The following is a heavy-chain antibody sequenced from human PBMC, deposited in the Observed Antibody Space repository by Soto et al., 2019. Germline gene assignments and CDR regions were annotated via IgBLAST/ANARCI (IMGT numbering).Heavy chain of an antibody. CDR2: INPNTGAT. Sequence: QVQLVQSGAEVMKPGASVKVSCKASGYTFIAYFIHWVRQAPGQGLEWMGWINPNTGATNYSQKFQDSVSRPRDTSISTAYMERSRLRSDDTAVYYCARMELGYCTSGGCPPYWYFDLWGRGTLITVSS. CDR3: ARMELGYCTSGGCPPYWYFDL. D-gene: IGHD2-8*01. J-gene: IGHJ2*01. CDR1: GYTFIAYF. V-gene: IGHV1-2*04.